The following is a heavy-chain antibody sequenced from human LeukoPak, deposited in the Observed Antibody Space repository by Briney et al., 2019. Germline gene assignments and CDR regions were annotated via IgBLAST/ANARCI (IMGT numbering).Heavy chain of an antibody. V-gene: IGHV4-61*02. D-gene: IGHD4-23*01. CDR2: IYTSGSI. CDR1: GGSISGGGYY. Sequence: SETLSLTCTVSGGSISGGGYYWTWIRQPAGKGLEWIVRIYTSGSINYHPSLKRRFSISLDTSKNQFSLTLSSVTAADAAVYYWARGRGGNSGDSWGQGTLVTVSS. J-gene: IGHJ4*02. CDR3: ARGRGGNSGDS.